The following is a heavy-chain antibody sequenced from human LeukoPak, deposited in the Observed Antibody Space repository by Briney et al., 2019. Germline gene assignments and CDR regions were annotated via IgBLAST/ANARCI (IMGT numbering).Heavy chain of an antibody. Sequence: SETLSLTCTVSGGSISSSSYYWGWIRQPPGKGLEWIGSIYYSGSTYYNPSLKSRVTISVDTSKNQFSLKLSSVTAAGTAVYYCARRGRRWLVYYFDYWGQGTLVSVSS. CDR1: GGSISSSSYY. D-gene: IGHD6-19*01. CDR2: IYYSGST. V-gene: IGHV4-39*01. J-gene: IGHJ4*02. CDR3: ARRGRRWLVYYFDY.